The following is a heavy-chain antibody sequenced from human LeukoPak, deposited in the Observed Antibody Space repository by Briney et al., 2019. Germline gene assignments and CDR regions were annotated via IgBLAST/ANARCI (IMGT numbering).Heavy chain of an antibody. Sequence: GGSLRLSCAASGFTFSSYSMNWVRQAPGKGLEWVSSISSSSSYMYYADSVKGRFTISRDNAKNSLYLQMNSLRAEDTAVYYCARVGRAFDYWGQGTLVTVSS. CDR1: GFTFSSYS. CDR2: ISSSSSYM. V-gene: IGHV3-21*01. CDR3: ARVGRAFDY. J-gene: IGHJ4*02.